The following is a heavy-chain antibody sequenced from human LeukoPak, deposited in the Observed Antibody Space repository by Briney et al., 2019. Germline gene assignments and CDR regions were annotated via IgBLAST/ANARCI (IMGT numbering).Heavy chain of an antibody. D-gene: IGHD2-2*01. J-gene: IGHJ4*02. CDR2: IRYDGSNK. Sequence: GGSLRLSCAASGFTFSSYGMHWVRQAPGKGLEWVAFIRYDGSNKYYADSVKGRFTISRDNSKNTLYLQMNSLRAEDTAVYYCANARGDQLPDLLDYWGQGTLVTVSS. V-gene: IGHV3-30*02. CDR1: GFTFSSYG. CDR3: ANARGDQLPDLLDY.